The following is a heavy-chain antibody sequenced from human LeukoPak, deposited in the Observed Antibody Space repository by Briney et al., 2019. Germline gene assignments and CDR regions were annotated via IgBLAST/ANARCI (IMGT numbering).Heavy chain of an antibody. Sequence: GGSLRLSCAASGFTFSSYGMHWVRQAPGKGLEWVAVISYDGSNKYYADSVKGRFTISRDNSKNSLYLQMNSLRAEDTAVCYCARVTYGGNSDWGQGTLVTVSS. CDR3: ARVTYGGNSD. CDR1: GFTFSSYG. D-gene: IGHD4-23*01. V-gene: IGHV3-30*03. J-gene: IGHJ4*02. CDR2: ISYDGSNK.